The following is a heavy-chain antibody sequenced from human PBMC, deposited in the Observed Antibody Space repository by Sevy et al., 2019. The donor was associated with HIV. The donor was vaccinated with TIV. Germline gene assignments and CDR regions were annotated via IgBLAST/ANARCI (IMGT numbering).Heavy chain of an antibody. Sequence: GGSLRLSCAASEFTFTYAWMTWVRQAPGKGLEWVGRIKSIPDGGTTDYAAPVKGRFTISRDDSKNTLYLQMTSLKTEDTAVYYCSTDPIIVLLVTDGMDVWGQGTTVTVSS. CDR1: EFTFTYAW. D-gene: IGHD2-8*01. V-gene: IGHV3-15*01. J-gene: IGHJ6*02. CDR2: IKSIPDGGTT. CDR3: STDPIIVLLVTDGMDV.